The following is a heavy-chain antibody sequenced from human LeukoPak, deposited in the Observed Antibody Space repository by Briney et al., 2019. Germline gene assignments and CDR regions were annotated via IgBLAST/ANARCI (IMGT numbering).Heavy chain of an antibody. CDR1: GFTFSSYG. CDR3: AKEQLPYYYYMDV. J-gene: IGHJ6*03. CDR2: IRYDGSNK. D-gene: IGHD5-18*01. V-gene: IGHV3-30*02. Sequence: PGGSLRLSCAASGFTFSSYGMHWVRQAPGKGLEWVAFIRYDGSNKYYADSVKGRFTISRDNSKNTLYLQMNSLRAEDTAVYYCAKEQLPYYYYMDVWGKGTTVTISS.